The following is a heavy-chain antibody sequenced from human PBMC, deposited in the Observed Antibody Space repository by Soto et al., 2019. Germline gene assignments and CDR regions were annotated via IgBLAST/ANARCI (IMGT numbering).Heavy chain of an antibody. Sequence: SETLSLTCAVYGGSFSGYYWSWIRQPPGKGLEWIGEINHSGSTNYNPSLKSRVTISVDTSKNQFSLKLSSVTAADTAVYYCARGNRYCSSTSCYHYYYYGMDVWGQGTTVTASS. CDR2: INHSGST. CDR3: ARGNRYCSSTSCYHYYYYGMDV. CDR1: GGSFSGYY. J-gene: IGHJ6*01. D-gene: IGHD2-2*01. V-gene: IGHV4-34*01.